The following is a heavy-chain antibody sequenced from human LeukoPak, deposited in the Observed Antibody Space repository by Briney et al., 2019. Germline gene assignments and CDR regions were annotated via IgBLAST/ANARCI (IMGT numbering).Heavy chain of an antibody. CDR1: GYTFTSYG. D-gene: IGHD6-19*01. V-gene: IGHV1-18*01. Sequence: ASVKVSCKASGYTFTSYGISWVRQAPGQGLEWMGWISAYNGNTNYAQKLQGRVTMTTDTSTSTAYMELRSLRSDDTAVYYCARAPGVAVAAYYYYYGMDVWGQGTTVTVSS. CDR2: ISAYNGNT. J-gene: IGHJ6*02. CDR3: ARAPGVAVAAYYYYYGMDV.